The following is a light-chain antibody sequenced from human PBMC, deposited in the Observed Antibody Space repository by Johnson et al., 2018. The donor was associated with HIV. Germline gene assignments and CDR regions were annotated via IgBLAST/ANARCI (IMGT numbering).Light chain of an antibody. CDR1: SSNIGNNY. J-gene: IGLJ1*01. CDR2: EDT. V-gene: IGLV1-51*02. Sequence: QSVLTQSPSVSAAPGQKVTISCSGSSSNIGNNYVSWYQQVPGTAPKLLIYEDTKRPSGIPDRFSGSKSGTSATLAITGLQTGDEADYYCGTWDSSLSAYVFGTGTKVTVL. CDR3: GTWDSSLSAYV.